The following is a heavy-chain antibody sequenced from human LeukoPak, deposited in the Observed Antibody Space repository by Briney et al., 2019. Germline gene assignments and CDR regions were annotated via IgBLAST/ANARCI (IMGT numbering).Heavy chain of an antibody. D-gene: IGHD3-16*01. CDR1: GYTFTGYY. Sequence: ASVKVSCKASGYTFTGYYMHWVRQAPGQGLEWMGWINPNSGGTNYAQKFQGRVTMTRDTSISTAYMELSRLRSDDTAVYYCARLRLSGEDDAFDIWGQGTMVTVSS. CDR3: ARLRLSGEDDAFDI. J-gene: IGHJ3*02. CDR2: INPNSGGT. V-gene: IGHV1-2*02.